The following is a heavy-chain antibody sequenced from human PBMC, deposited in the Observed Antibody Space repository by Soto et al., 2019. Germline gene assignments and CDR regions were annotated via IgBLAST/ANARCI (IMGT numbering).Heavy chain of an antibody. CDR1: GFPFSSYA. Sequence: GGPLRLSCAASGFPFSSYAMHWVRQAPGKGLEWVAVISYDGSNKYYADSVKGRFTISRDNSKNTLYLQMNSLRAEDTAVYYCARSGSPYSSSWLYFDYWGQGTLVTVSS. CDR2: ISYDGSNK. V-gene: IGHV3-30-3*01. J-gene: IGHJ4*02. D-gene: IGHD6-13*01. CDR3: ARSGSPYSSSWLYFDY.